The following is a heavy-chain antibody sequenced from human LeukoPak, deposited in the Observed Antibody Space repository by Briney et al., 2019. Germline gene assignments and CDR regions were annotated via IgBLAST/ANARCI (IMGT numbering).Heavy chain of an antibody. Sequence: GGSLRLSCAASGFTFNNYAMHWVRQVPGKGLEWVSGIGRNSDYMAYVDSVRGRFTISRDNAGNSLYLQMNSLRPEDMALYYCVRESCSGGACRGFLDYWGRGTLVTVSS. D-gene: IGHD2-15*01. CDR2: IGRNSDYM. CDR1: GFTFNNYA. J-gene: IGHJ4*02. CDR3: VRESCSGGACRGFLDY. V-gene: IGHV3-9*03.